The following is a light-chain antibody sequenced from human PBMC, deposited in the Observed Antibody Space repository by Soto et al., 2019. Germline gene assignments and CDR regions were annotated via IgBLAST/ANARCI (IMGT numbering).Light chain of an antibody. CDR2: GAS. V-gene: IGKV3-15*01. CDR1: QSVSSN. Sequence: VGMTEVSGTLVDLAGGSVILYCRASQSVSSNLAWYQQTSGQAPRILIYGASTRATGIPARFSVSGSGKASYLIVLRSQPADFDVYSISLYNTRLPTIGQGTKVDIK. J-gene: IGKJ1*01. CDR3: SLYNTRLPT.